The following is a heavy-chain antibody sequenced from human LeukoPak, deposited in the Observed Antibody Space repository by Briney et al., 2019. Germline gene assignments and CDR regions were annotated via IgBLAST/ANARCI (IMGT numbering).Heavy chain of an antibody. V-gene: IGHV4-34*01. CDR3: ARLLRGGRDTPMVTMIVVRAKSGAFDI. Sequence: SETLSLTCAVSGGYFSGHYWSWIRQPPGKGLEWIGEINHSGSVTYNPSLMSRVTISVDTSKNQFSLKLSSVTAADTAVYYCARLLRGGRDTPMVTMIVVRAKSGAFDIWGQGTMVTVSS. D-gene: IGHD3-22*01. J-gene: IGHJ3*02. CDR2: INHSGSV. CDR1: GGYFSGHY.